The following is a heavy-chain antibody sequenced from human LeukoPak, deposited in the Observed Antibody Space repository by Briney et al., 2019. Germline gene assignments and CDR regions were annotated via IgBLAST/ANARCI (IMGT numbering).Heavy chain of an antibody. D-gene: IGHD3-10*01. V-gene: IGHV3-23*01. CDR3: AKDSPYAYYGSGSYWDY. Sequence: GGSLRLSCAASGFTFNNFAMSWARQAPGKGLEWVSAISGSGGSTYADSVKGRFTISRDNSKNTLYLQMNSLRAEDTAVYYCAKDSPYAYYGSGSYWDYWGQGTLVTVSS. J-gene: IGHJ4*02. CDR2: ISGSGGST. CDR1: GFTFNNFA.